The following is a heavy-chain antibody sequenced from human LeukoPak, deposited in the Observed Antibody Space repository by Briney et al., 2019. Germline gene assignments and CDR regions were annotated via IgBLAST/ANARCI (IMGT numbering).Heavy chain of an antibody. Sequence: GGSLRLSCSASGFTFSSYAMHWVRQAPGKGLEYVSAISSNGGSTYYADSVKGRFTISRDNSENTLYLQMSSLRAEDTAVYYCVKDDSSSPRDYWGQGTLVNVSS. V-gene: IGHV3-64D*06. CDR2: ISSNGGST. CDR1: GFTFSSYA. J-gene: IGHJ4*02. D-gene: IGHD6-6*01. CDR3: VKDDSSSPRDY.